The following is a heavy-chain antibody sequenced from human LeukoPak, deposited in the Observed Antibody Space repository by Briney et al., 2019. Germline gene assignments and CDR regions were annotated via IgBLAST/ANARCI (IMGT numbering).Heavy chain of an antibody. D-gene: IGHD2-15*01. CDR1: GGSISSGSYY. CDR3: ARAGRYCSGGSCYSSEFDY. J-gene: IGHJ4*02. CDR2: IYTSGST. V-gene: IGHV4-61*02. Sequence: PSENLSLTCTVSGGSISSGSYYWSWIRQPAGKGLEWIGRIYTSGSTNYNPSLKGRVTISVDTSKNQFSLKLSSVTAADTAVYYCARAGRYCSGGSCYSSEFDYWGQGTLVTVSS.